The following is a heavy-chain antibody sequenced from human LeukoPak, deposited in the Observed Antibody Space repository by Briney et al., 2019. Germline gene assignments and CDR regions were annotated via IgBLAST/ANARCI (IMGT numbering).Heavy chain of an antibody. D-gene: IGHD3-10*01. Sequence: SETLSLTCTVSGYSISSGYYWGWIRQPPGKGLEWIGSIHHSGSTNYNPSLKSRVTISVDTSKNQFSLKLSSVTAADTAVHYCARRKVRGVINYYYYMDVWGKGTTVTVSS. CDR2: IHHSGST. V-gene: IGHV4-38-2*02. CDR1: GYSISSGYY. J-gene: IGHJ6*03. CDR3: ARRKVRGVINYYYYMDV.